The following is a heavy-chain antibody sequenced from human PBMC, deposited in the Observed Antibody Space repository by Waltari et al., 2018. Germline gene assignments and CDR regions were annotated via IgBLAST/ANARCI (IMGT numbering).Heavy chain of an antibody. CDR3: ARDRGSSSWSDWCDP. CDR2: INTNTGNP. CDR1: GYTFTSYA. Sequence: QVQLVQSGSELKKPGASVQVSCKASGYTFTSYAMNWVRQAPGQGLEWMGWINTNTGNPKYAQGFTGRFGFSSDTSVSTADLQSTSRKADDTAVHYCARDRGSSSWSDWCDPWGQGTLVTVSS. V-gene: IGHV7-4-1*02. D-gene: IGHD6-13*01. J-gene: IGHJ5*02.